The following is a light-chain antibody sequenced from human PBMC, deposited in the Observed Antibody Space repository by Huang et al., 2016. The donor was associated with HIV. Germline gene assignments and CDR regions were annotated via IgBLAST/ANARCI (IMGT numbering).Light chain of an antibody. CDR3: QQYDNVPPT. Sequence: DIQMTQSPSSLSASVGDRVTISCQASQGITNYLNWYQQKPGKAPKLLIYDASELETGVPSRFSGSGFGTDFTFTISSLQPEDIATYYCQQYDNVPPTFGGGTKVEI. J-gene: IGKJ4*01. V-gene: IGKV1-33*01. CDR2: DAS. CDR1: QGITNY.